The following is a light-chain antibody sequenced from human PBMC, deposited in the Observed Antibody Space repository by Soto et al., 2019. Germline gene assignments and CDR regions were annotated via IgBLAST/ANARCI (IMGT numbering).Light chain of an antibody. Sequence: EIVMTQSPATLSLSPGERATLSCRASQSVSSNHLAWYQQKPGQAPRLLIYGASTRASGIPDRFSGSGSGTDFTLTISRLEPEDLAVYYCQRYGSSPLTFG. CDR2: GAS. J-gene: IGKJ4*01. CDR3: QRYGSSPLT. V-gene: IGKV3-20*01. CDR1: QSVSSNH.